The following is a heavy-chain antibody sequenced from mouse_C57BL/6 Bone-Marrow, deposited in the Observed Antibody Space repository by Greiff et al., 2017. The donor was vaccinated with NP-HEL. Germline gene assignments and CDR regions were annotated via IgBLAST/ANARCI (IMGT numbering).Heavy chain of an antibody. CDR2: IYPGDGDT. V-gene: IGHV1-80*01. CDR3: ARSSVITTVVPRYFDV. J-gene: IGHJ1*03. D-gene: IGHD1-1*01. CDR1: GYAFSSYW. Sequence: VQLQQSGAELVKPGASVKISCKASGYAFSSYWMNWVKQRPGKGLEWIGQIYPGDGDTNYNGKFKGKATLTADKSSSTAYVQLSSLTSEDSAVYFCARSSVITTVVPRYFDVWGTGTTVTVSS.